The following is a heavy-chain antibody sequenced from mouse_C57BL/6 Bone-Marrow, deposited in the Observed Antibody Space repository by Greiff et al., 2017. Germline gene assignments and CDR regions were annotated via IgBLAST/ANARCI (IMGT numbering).Heavy chain of an antibody. Sequence: QLQQPGAELVKPGASVKLSCKASGYTFTSYWMQWVKQRPGQGLEWIGELDPSDGYTNYNQKFKGKATLTVDTSSSTAYMQLSSLTSEDSAVYYCAREERGLDYWGQGTTLTVSS. CDR2: LDPSDGYT. J-gene: IGHJ2*01. V-gene: IGHV1-50*01. CDR3: AREERGLDY. CDR1: GYTFTSYW.